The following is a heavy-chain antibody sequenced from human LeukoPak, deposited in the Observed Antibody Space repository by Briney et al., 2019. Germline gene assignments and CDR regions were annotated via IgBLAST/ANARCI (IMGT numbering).Heavy chain of an antibody. D-gene: IGHD1-26*01. J-gene: IGHJ4*02. CDR2: ISDSGDST. V-gene: IGHV3-23*01. CDR1: GFTFSKYG. Sequence: GGSLRLSCAASGFTFSKYGMSWVRQAPGKGLEWVSAISDSGDSTDYADSVKGRFTISRDNSRNTMSLQMNSLRAEDTAVYYCARNVGYWGQGTLVTVSS. CDR3: ARNVGY.